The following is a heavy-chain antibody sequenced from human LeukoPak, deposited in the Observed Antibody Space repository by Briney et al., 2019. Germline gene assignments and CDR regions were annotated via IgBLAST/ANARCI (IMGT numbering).Heavy chain of an antibody. CDR1: GFTFRNYV. CDR2: ISSSGSTI. Sequence: GGSLGLSCAASGFTFRNYVIHWIRQAPGKGLEWVSYISSSGSTIYYADSVKGRFTISRDNAKNSLYLQMNSLRAEDTAVYYCARDLLGPAAMSLYYYGMDVWGQGTTVTVSS. J-gene: IGHJ6*02. D-gene: IGHD2-2*01. CDR3: ARDLLGPAAMSLYYYGMDV. V-gene: IGHV3-11*01.